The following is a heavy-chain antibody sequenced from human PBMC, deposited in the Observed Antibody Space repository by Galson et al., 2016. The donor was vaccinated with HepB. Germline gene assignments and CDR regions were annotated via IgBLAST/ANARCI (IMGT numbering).Heavy chain of an antibody. CDR2: ISGSGVGT. J-gene: IGHJ3*02. V-gene: IGHV3-23*01. CDR3: AKDRTLLVWLEMEPDDALDI. CDR1: GFTFGSYA. D-gene: IGHD3-10*01. Sequence: SLRLSCAGSGFTFGSYAMNRVRQAPGKGLEWVSTISGSGVGTYYADSVKGRFIVSRDNSKNTLYLLMTSLTAEDTAVYYCAKDRTLLVWLEMEPDDALDIWGQGTMVTVSS.